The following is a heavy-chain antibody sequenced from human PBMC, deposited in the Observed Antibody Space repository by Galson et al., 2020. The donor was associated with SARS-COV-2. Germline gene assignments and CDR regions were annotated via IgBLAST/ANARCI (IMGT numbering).Heavy chain of an antibody. J-gene: IGHJ3*02. Sequence: SETLSLTCTVSGGSISSYYWSWIRQPPGKGLEWIGYIYYSGSTNYNPSLKSRVTISVDTSKNQFSLKLSSVTAADTAVYYCARSRFAMQWLVFYVDAFDIWGQGTMVTVSS. CDR1: GGSISSYY. V-gene: IGHV4-59*13. D-gene: IGHD6-19*01. CDR3: ARSRFAMQWLVFYVDAFDI. CDR2: IYYSGST.